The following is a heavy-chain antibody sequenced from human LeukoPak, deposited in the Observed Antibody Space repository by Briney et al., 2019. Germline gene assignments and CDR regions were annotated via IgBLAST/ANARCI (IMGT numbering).Heavy chain of an antibody. CDR2: INPSGGST. CDR1: GYTFTSYY. Sequence: ASVKVSFKASGYTFTSYYMHWVRQAPGQGLEWMGIINPSGGSTDYAQKFQGRVTMTRDTSTSTVYMELSSLRSEDTAVYYCARASTPAATGYWGQGTLVTVSS. J-gene: IGHJ4*02. D-gene: IGHD2-2*01. V-gene: IGHV1-46*01. CDR3: ARASTPAATGY.